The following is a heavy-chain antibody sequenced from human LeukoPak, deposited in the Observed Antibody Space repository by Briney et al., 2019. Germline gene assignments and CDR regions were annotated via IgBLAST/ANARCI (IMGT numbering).Heavy chain of an antibody. CDR1: GFTLRSYV. Sequence: GGSLRLSCVASGFTLRSYVMNWVRQAPGKGLEWVSYISSSGSTIYYADSVKGRFTISRDNAKNSLYLQMNSLRAEDTAVYYCAELGITMIGGVWGKGTTVTISS. J-gene: IGHJ6*04. D-gene: IGHD3-10*02. CDR3: AELGITMIGGV. V-gene: IGHV3-48*03. CDR2: ISSSGSTI.